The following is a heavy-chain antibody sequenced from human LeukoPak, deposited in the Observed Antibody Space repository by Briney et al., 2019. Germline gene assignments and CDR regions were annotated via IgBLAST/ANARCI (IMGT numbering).Heavy chain of an antibody. CDR2: INHSGST. Sequence: PSETLSLTCAVYGGSFSGYYWSWIRQSTGKGLEWIGEINHSGSTNYNPSLKSRVTISVDTSKNQFSLKLSSVTAADTAVYYCARIEGDNSLDYWGQGTLVTVSS. CDR3: ARIEGDNSLDY. J-gene: IGHJ4*02. V-gene: IGHV4-34*01. D-gene: IGHD3-16*01. CDR1: GGSFSGYY.